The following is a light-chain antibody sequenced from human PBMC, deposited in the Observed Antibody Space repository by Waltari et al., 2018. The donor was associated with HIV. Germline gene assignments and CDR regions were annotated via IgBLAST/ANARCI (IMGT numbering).Light chain of an antibody. CDR2: GNS. J-gene: IGLJ3*02. CDR3: QSYDSSLSNWV. Sequence: QSVLTQPPSVSGAPGQRVTIPCTGSSSNIGAGYDVPWYQQLPGTAPKLLIYGNSNRPSGVPDRFSGSKSGTSASLAITGLQPDDETDYYCQSYDSSLSNWVFGGGTKVTVL. V-gene: IGLV1-40*01. CDR1: SSNIGAGYD.